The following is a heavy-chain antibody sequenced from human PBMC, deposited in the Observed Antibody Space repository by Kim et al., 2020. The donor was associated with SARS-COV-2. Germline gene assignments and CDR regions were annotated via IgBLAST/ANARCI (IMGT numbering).Heavy chain of an antibody. J-gene: IGHJ6*02. Sequence: KSQGRVPMTRDTSTSTVYMELSSLRSEDTAVYYCAREDILTGYFVYGMDVWGQGTTVTVSS. V-gene: IGHV1-46*01. D-gene: IGHD3-9*01. CDR3: AREDILTGYFVYGMDV.